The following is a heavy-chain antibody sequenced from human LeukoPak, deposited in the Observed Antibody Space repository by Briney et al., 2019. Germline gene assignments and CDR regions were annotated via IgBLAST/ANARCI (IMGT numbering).Heavy chain of an antibody. CDR1: GFTFSSYW. J-gene: IGHJ4*02. Sequence: GGSLRLSCAASGFTFSSYWMNWVRQAPGKGLEWVANIKQDGTEKYYVDSVKGRFTISRDNAKNSLYLQMNSLRAEDTAVYYCAKDPPSHKYSSHEFDYWGQGTLVTVSS. V-gene: IGHV3-7*01. CDR3: AKDPPSHKYSSHEFDY. CDR2: IKQDGTEK. D-gene: IGHD6-6*01.